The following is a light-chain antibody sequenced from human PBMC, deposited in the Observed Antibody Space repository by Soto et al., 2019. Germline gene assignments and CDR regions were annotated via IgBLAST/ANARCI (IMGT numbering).Light chain of an antibody. Sequence: DIQITQPPSSLSASVGDRVTITCRASQSISNYLNWYQQKPGKAPKLLIYSASSLHSGVPSRFSGSGSGTDFTLTISSLQPEDFATYYCQQTYRTPYTFGQGTRLDIK. CDR1: QSISNY. J-gene: IGKJ2*01. CDR3: QQTYRTPYT. V-gene: IGKV1-39*01. CDR2: SAS.